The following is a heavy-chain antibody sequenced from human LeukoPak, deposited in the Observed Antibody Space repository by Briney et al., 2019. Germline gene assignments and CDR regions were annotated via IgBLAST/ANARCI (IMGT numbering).Heavy chain of an antibody. D-gene: IGHD2-21*02. CDR1: GYTFTGYY. Sequence: GASVKVSCKASGYTFTGYYMHWVRQAPGQGLEWMGWINPNSGGTNYAQKLQGRVTMTTDTSTSTAYMELRSLRSDDTAVYYCARGGDSPQYYYYYYGMDVWGQGTTVTVSS. CDR2: INPNSGGT. J-gene: IGHJ6*02. CDR3: ARGGDSPQYYYYYYGMDV. V-gene: IGHV1-2*02.